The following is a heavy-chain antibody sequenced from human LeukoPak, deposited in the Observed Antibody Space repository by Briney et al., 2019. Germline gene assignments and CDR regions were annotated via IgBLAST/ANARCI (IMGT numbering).Heavy chain of an antibody. CDR3: AKGGGYSYGYGTFDY. CDR1: GFTFSSYA. Sequence: PGGSLRLSCAASGFTFSSYAMSWVRQAPGKGLEWVSAISGSGGSTYYADSVKGRFTIPRDNSKNTLYLQMNSLRAEDTAVYYCAKGGGYSYGYGTFDYWGQGTLVTVSS. CDR2: ISGSGGST. V-gene: IGHV3-23*01. J-gene: IGHJ4*02. D-gene: IGHD5-18*01.